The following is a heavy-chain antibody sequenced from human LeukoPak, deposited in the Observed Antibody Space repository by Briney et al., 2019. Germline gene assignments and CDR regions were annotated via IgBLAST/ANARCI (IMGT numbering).Heavy chain of an antibody. CDR2: IYSGGST. CDR1: GFIFSNFW. Sequence: SGGSLRLSCAASGFIFSNFWMHWVRQVPGKGLVWVSVIYSGGSTYYADSVKGRFTISRDNSKNTLYLQMNSLRAEDTAVYYCARDYYYYDSSGYPSPPSTYYYYGMDVWGQGTTVTVSS. D-gene: IGHD3-22*01. J-gene: IGHJ6*02. CDR3: ARDYYYYDSSGYPSPPSTYYYYGMDV. V-gene: IGHV3-66*01.